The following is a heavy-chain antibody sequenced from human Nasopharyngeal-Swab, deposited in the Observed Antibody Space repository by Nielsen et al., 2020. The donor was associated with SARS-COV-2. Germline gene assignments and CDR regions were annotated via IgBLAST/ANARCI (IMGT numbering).Heavy chain of an antibody. V-gene: IGHV1-24*01. CDR1: GYTLTELS. CDR2: FDPEDGET. CDR3: ATGVPAAMEGYYYGMDV. J-gene: IGHJ6*02. D-gene: IGHD2-2*01. Sequence: ASVKVSCTVSGYTLTELSMHWVRQAPGKGLEWMGGFDPEDGETIYAQKFQGRVTMTEDTSTDTAYMELSSLRSEDTAVYYCATGVPAAMEGYYYGMDVWGQGTTVTVSS.